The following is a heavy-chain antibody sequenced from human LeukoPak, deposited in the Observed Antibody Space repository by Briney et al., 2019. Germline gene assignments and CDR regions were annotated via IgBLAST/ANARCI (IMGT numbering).Heavy chain of an antibody. Sequence: SETLSLTWTVSGGSIGSYYWSWIRQPPGKGLEWIGYIYYSGSTNYNPSLKSRVTISVDTSKNQFSLKLSSVTAADTAVYYCARDQRDDFWSASGYMDVWGKGTTVTVSS. J-gene: IGHJ6*03. D-gene: IGHD3-3*01. CDR3: ARDQRDDFWSASGYMDV. CDR2: IYYSGST. CDR1: GGSIGSYY. V-gene: IGHV4-59*01.